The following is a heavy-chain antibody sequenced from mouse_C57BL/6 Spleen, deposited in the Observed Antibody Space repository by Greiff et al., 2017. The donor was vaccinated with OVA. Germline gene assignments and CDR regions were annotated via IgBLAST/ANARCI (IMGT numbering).Heavy chain of an antibody. D-gene: IGHD2-3*01. Sequence: VKLVESGPGLVAPSQSLSITCTVSGFSLTSYGVHWVRQPPGKGLEWLVVIWSDGSTTYNSALKSRLSISKDNSKRQVFLKMNSLQTDDTAMYYCARHGGYYDYFDYWGQGTTLTVSS. J-gene: IGHJ2*01. CDR1: GFSLTSYG. CDR2: IWSDGST. CDR3: ARHGGYYDYFDY. V-gene: IGHV2-6-1*01.